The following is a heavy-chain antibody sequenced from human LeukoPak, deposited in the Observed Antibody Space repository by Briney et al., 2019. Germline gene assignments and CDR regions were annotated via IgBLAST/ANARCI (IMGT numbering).Heavy chain of an antibody. CDR3: ALIRSSWFYDGFDI. CDR1: GYSFTSYW. CDR2: IYPADSDS. D-gene: IGHD6-13*01. Sequence: GESLKISCQGSGYSFTSYWIGWVRQMPGKGLEWMGIIYPADSDSRYSPSFQGQVTISADKSISTAYLQWSSLKASDTAMYYRALIRSSWFYDGFDIWGQGTMVTVSS. V-gene: IGHV5-51*01. J-gene: IGHJ3*02.